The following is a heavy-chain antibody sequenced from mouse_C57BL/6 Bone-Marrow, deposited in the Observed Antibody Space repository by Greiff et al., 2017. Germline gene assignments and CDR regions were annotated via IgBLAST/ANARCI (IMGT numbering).Heavy chain of an antibody. D-gene: IGHD1-1*01. CDR2: IDPSDSET. V-gene: IGHV1-52*01. CDR1: GYTFTSYW. CDR3: ASPCLYYGSSYWYFDV. J-gene: IGHJ1*03. Sequence: QVQLQQPGAELVRPGSSVKLSCKASGYTFTSYWMHWVKQRPIQGLEWIGNIDPSDSETHSNQKFKDKATLTVDKSSCTAYMQLSSLTSEDSAVYYCASPCLYYGSSYWYFDVWGTGTTVTVSS.